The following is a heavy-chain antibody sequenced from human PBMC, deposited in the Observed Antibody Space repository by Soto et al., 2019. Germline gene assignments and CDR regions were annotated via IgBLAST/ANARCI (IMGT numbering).Heavy chain of an antibody. J-gene: IGHJ5*02. Sequence: ASETLSLTCAAYGGSFSGYYWSWIRQPPGKGLEWIGEINHSGSTNYNPSLKSRVTISVDTSKNQFSLKLSSVTAADTAVYYCARGRQLVVIGRWFDPWGQGTLVTVSS. D-gene: IGHD6-6*01. CDR3: ARGRQLVVIGRWFDP. V-gene: IGHV4-34*01. CDR2: INHSGST. CDR1: GGSFSGYY.